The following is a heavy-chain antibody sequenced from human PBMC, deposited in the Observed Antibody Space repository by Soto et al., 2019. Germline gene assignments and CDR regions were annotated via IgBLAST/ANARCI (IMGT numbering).Heavy chain of an antibody. Sequence: EVQLVESGGGLVKPGGSLRLSCAASGFTFSSYAMSWVRQAPGKGLEWVSAISGSGGSTYYADSVKGRFTISRDNSKNTLYLQMNSLRAEDTAVYYCAKVGRSHYDILTGYLRPYYYYYGMDVWGQGTTVTVSS. CDR3: AKVGRSHYDILTGYLRPYYYYYGMDV. D-gene: IGHD3-9*01. CDR1: GFTFSSYA. J-gene: IGHJ6*02. CDR2: ISGSGGST. V-gene: IGHV3-23*04.